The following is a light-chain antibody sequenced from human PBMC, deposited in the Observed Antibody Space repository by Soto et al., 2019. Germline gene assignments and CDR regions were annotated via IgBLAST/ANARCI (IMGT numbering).Light chain of an antibody. CDR1: QSVSSNY. CDR3: QQYGSSPLT. V-gene: IGKV3-20*01. CDR2: GAS. J-gene: IGKJ4*01. Sequence: EIMLTQSPGTLSLSPGERATLSCRASQSVSSNYLAWYLQTPGQAPRLLIYGASSRATGIPDRFSGSGSGTDFTLTISRLEPEDFAVYYCQQYGSSPLTFGGGTKV.